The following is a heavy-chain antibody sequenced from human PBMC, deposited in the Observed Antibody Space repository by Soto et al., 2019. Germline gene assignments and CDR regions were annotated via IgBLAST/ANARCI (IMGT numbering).Heavy chain of an antibody. V-gene: IGHV1-18*01. D-gene: IGHD6-19*01. CDR3: ARRQWLGGGYYYGMDV. J-gene: IGHJ6*02. CDR2: TSAYKGNT. CDR1: GYTFTSYG. Sequence: QVQLVQSGAEVKKPGASVKVSCKASGYTFTSYGISWVRQAPGQGLEWMGWTSAYKGNTNYAQKLQGRVTRTTDTSTSTADMERRSRRADDTAVYYWARRQWLGGGYYYGMDVWGQGTTVTVSS.